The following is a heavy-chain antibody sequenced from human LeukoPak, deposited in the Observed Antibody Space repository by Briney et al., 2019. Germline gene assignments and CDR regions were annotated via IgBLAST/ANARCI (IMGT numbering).Heavy chain of an antibody. V-gene: IGHV3-11*01. CDR2: ISSSGSTI. J-gene: IGHJ6*02. CDR3: ARDRLYDFWSGSTNSYYYYGMDV. Sequence: GGSLRLSCAASGFTFSDYYMSWIRQAPGKGLEWVSYISSSGSTICYADSVKGRFTISRDNAKNSLYLQMNSLRAEDTAVYYCARDRLYDFWSGSTNSYYYYGMDVWGQGTTVTVSS. D-gene: IGHD3-3*01. CDR1: GFTFSDYY.